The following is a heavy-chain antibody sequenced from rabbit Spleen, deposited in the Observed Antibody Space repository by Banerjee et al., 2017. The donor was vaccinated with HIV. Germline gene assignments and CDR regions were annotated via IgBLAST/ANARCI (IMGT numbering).Heavy chain of an antibody. CDR3: ARDSSSSFSSYGMDL. Sequence: QSLEESGGGLVKPEGSLTLTCTASGVSFTSNYYMCWVRQAPGKGLEWISCIAGSSSGFTYSATWAKGRFTISKTSSTTVTLQMTSLTAADTATYFCARDSSSSFSSYGMDLWAQAPSSPS. V-gene: IGHV1S40*01. J-gene: IGHJ6*01. CDR2: IAGSSSGFT. D-gene: IGHD1-1*01. CDR1: GVSFTSNYY.